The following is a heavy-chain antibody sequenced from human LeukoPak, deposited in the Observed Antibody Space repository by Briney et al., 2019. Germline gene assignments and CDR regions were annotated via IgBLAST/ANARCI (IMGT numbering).Heavy chain of an antibody. J-gene: IGHJ4*02. CDR1: GFTFSDYW. CDR2: ISYDGSNT. Sequence: PGGSLRLSCAASGFTFSDYWMHWVRQAPGKGLEWVAIISYDGSNTYYADSVKGRFTISRDNSKNTLYLQMSSLRAEDTAVYYCANENYYGSGSYADHWGQGTLVTVSS. CDR3: ANENYYGSGSYADH. D-gene: IGHD3-10*01. V-gene: IGHV3-30*18.